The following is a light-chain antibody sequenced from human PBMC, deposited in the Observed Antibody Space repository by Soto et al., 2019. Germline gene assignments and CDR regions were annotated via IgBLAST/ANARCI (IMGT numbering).Light chain of an antibody. CDR1: HSVGSL. CDR2: FAS. J-gene: IGKJ1*01. Sequence: EIVLTQSPATLSLSPVDRATLSCRASHSVGSLLAWCQQKPGQAPRLLMYFASNRATGIPPRFSGSGSGTDFTLTIDSLEPEDFAVYYCQQRSAWPWTFGQGTKV. CDR3: QQRSAWPWT. V-gene: IGKV3-11*01.